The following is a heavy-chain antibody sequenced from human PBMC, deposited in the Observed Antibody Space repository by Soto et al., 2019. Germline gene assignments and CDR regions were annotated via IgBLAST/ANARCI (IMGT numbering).Heavy chain of an antibody. J-gene: IGHJ4*02. D-gene: IGHD6-13*01. CDR1: GFTVSSNY. V-gene: IGHV3-53*04. CDR2: IYSGGST. Sequence: GGSLRLSCAASGFTVSSNYMTWVRQAPGKGLEWVSVIYSGGSTYYADSVKGRFTISRHNSKNTLYLQMNSLRAEDTAVYYCASGGSIAAAGTHDYWGQGTLVTVSS. CDR3: ASGGSIAAAGTHDY.